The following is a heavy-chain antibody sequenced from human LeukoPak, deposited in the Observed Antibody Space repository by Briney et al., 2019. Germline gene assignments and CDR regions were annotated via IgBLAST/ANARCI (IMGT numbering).Heavy chain of an antibody. CDR1: GFTFSSYS. CDR3: ARESSGHCDY. J-gene: IGHJ4*02. CDR2: ISTSSIYI. Sequence: PGGSLRLSCAASGFTFSSYSMNWVRQAPGKGLEWVSSISTSSIYIYYADSVKGRFTISRDNSKNTLYLQMNSLRAEDTAVYYCARESSGHCDYWGQGTLVTVSS. D-gene: IGHD3-22*01. V-gene: IGHV3-21*01.